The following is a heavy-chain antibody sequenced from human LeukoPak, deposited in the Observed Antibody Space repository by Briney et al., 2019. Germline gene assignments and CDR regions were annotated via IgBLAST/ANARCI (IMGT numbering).Heavy chain of an antibody. V-gene: IGHV4-39*07. Sequence: PSQTLSLTCTVSGDSISSPRYYWGWIRQPPGKGLEWIGSIYYSGSTYYNPSLKSRVTIFADTSKNQFSLKLSSVTAADTAVYYCARALGQSGIDYYYYMDVWGKGTTVTVSS. J-gene: IGHJ6*03. CDR1: GDSISSPRYY. D-gene: IGHD3-3*01. CDR3: ARALGQSGIDYYYYMDV. CDR2: IYYSGST.